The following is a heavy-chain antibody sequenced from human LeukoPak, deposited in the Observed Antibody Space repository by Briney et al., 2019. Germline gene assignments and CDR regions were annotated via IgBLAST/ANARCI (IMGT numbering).Heavy chain of an antibody. Sequence: GGSLRLSCAASGFTFDSYAMSWVRQAPGKGLEWVSGISGSGDSTSYADSVEGRFTISRDNSKNTLFLQMNGLRAEDTAVYYCAKHFDNSAGKDFFDYWGQGTLVTVSS. V-gene: IGHV3-23*01. J-gene: IGHJ4*02. CDR3: AKHFDNSAGKDFFDY. CDR1: GFTFDSYA. D-gene: IGHD6-19*01. CDR2: ISGSGDST.